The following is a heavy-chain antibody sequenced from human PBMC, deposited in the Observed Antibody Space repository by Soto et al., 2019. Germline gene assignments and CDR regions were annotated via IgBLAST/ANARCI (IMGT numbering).Heavy chain of an antibody. CDR3: ARVDYYGSGSYYKGWFDP. Sequence: SGTLSLTFTVSGGSISSGGYYWSWIRQHPGKGLEWIGYIYYSGSTYYNPSLKSRVTISVDTSKNQFSLKLSSVTAADTAVYYCARVDYYGSGSYYKGWFDPWGQGTLVTVSS. J-gene: IGHJ5*02. CDR1: GGSISSGGYY. CDR2: IYYSGST. V-gene: IGHV4-31*03. D-gene: IGHD3-10*01.